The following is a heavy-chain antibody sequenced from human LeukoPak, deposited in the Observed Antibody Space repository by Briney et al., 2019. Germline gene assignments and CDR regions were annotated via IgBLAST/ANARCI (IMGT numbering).Heavy chain of an antibody. D-gene: IGHD2-2*01. CDR2: ISSSSSYI. V-gene: IGHV3-21*01. CDR1: GGSINSDY. Sequence: ETLSLTCSVSGGSINSDYWNWVRQAPGKGLEWVSSISSSSSYIYYADSVKGRFTISRDNAKNSLYLQMNSLRAEDAAVYYCARANRAVVVPAAGIDYWGQGTLVTVSS. CDR3: ARANRAVVVPAAGIDY. J-gene: IGHJ4*02.